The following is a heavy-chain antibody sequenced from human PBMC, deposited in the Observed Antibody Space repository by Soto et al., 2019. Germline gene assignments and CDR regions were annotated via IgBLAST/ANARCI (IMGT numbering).Heavy chain of an antibody. J-gene: IGHJ5*02. D-gene: IGHD6-13*01. V-gene: IGHV6-1*01. CDR2: TYYRSKWYN. CDR1: GDSVSSNSAA. Sequence: SQTLSLTCAISGDSVSSNSAAWNWIRQSPSRGLEWLGRTYYRSKWYNDYAVSVKSRITINPDTSKNQFSLQLNSVTPEDTAVYYCARGGYSSSWYGLWGFDPWGQGTLVTVSS. CDR3: ARGGYSSSWYGLWGFDP.